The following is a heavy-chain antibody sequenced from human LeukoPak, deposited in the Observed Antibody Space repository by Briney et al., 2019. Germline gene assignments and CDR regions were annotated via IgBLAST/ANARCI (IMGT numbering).Heavy chain of an antibody. CDR3: ARGPYGSGSYYNVGLDY. J-gene: IGHJ4*02. CDR2: IYYSMRT. Sequence: PSDTLSLTCTLSVGSISICFYYWSWIPQHPAKGLDCIGYIYYSMRTYYKTFLKSRVTISVDPSKNQFSLKLSSVTAAETAVYYCARGPYGSGSYYNVGLDYWGRGTLVTVSS. D-gene: IGHD3-10*01. CDR1: VGSISICFYY. V-gene: IGHV4-31*03.